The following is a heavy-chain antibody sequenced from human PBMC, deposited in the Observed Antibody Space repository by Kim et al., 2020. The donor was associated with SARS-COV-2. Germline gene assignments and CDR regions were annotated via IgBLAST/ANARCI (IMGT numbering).Heavy chain of an antibody. D-gene: IGHD1-26*01. CDR3: ARDTGSGSLPDDY. J-gene: IGHJ4*02. V-gene: IGHV1-46*01. Sequence: AKKFQGRVNMTRDTSTYTVYMEVSSLRSEDTAVYYCARDTGSGSLPDDYWGQGTLVTVSS.